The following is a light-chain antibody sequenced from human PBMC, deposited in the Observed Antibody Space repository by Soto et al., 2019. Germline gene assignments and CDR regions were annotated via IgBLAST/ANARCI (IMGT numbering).Light chain of an antibody. CDR3: SSYTRSNTFPYV. CDR1: SSDIGRYNY. CDR2: EVT. V-gene: IGLV2-14*01. J-gene: IGLJ1*01. Sequence: QSALTQPASVSGSPGQSITISCFGTSSDIGRYNYVSWYQQHPGKAPKLMIYEVTNRPSGVSIRFSGSKSGNTASLTISGLQAEDEADYYCSSYTRSNTFPYVFGTGTKVTVL.